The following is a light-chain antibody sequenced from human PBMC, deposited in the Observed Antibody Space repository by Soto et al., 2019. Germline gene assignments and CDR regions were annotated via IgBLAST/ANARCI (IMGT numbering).Light chain of an antibody. CDR2: EAA. CDR3: QQYNTYWT. Sequence: DIQMTQSPSTLSASAGDRVTITCRARQNINWYLAWYQQKPGKAPKLLISEAASLPRGVPSRFSGSGSGTEFTLTISSLQPDDFATYYCQQYNTYWTFGQGTKVDSK. CDR1: QNINWY. J-gene: IGKJ1*01. V-gene: IGKV1-5*03.